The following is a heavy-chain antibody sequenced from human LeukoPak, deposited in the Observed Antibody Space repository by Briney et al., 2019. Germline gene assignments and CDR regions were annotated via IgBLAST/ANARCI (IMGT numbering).Heavy chain of an antibody. J-gene: IGHJ4*02. Sequence: SVKGSCKASGGTFSSYAISWVRQAPGQGLEWMGGIIPIFGTANYAQKFQGRVTITADESTSTAYMELSSLRSEDTAVYYCARGAVGGYSGYDPDREGYYFDYWGQGTLVTVSS. V-gene: IGHV1-69*01. CDR3: ARGAVGGYSGYDPDREGYYFDY. CDR1: GGTFSSYA. CDR2: IIPIFGTA. D-gene: IGHD5-12*01.